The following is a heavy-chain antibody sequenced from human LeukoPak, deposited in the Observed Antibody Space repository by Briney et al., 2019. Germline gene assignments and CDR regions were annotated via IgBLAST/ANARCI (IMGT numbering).Heavy chain of an antibody. CDR3: ATANRLTRDSSGYYPDS. CDR2: FDPEDGEI. V-gene: IGHV1-24*01. Sequence: GASVKVSCEVSGYTLTELSTHWMRQAPGKGLEWMGGFDPEDGEIVYAQNFQGRVTMTEDTSTDTAYMELSSLRSEDTAIYYCATANRLTRDSSGYYPDSWGQGTLVTVSS. D-gene: IGHD3-22*01. CDR1: GYTLTELS. J-gene: IGHJ4*02.